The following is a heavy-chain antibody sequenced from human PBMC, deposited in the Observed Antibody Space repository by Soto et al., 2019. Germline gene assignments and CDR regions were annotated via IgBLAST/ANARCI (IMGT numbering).Heavy chain of an antibody. Sequence: KTSETLSLTCTVSCGSISSYFYIWVRQPPGKGLEWIGSVYYTGTTDYNPSLKSRVTISVDTSKTQFSLNLRSVTAADTAVYYCARDLAAVPRAFDYWGRGTLVTVSS. CDR3: ARDLAAVPRAFDY. D-gene: IGHD6-13*01. CDR2: VYYTGTT. J-gene: IGHJ4*02. CDR1: CGSISSYF. V-gene: IGHV4-59*01.